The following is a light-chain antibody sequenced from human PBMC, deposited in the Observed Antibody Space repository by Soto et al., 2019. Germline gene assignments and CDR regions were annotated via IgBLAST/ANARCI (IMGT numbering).Light chain of an antibody. Sequence: EIVVTQSPATLSVSPGEGAGLSCRASQGIGDTLAWYQQKPGQTPRLLIYDTSIRAAGVPARFSGSRSGAEFTLTISSLQSEDFAVYYCQHYVTWPLTFGGGTKVDI. V-gene: IGKV3-15*01. CDR3: QHYVTWPLT. CDR1: QGIGDT. J-gene: IGKJ4*01. CDR2: DTS.